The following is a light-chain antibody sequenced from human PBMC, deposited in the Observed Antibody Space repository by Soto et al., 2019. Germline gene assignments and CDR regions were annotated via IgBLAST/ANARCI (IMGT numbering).Light chain of an antibody. CDR1: QSISGN. J-gene: IGKJ4*01. CDR2: DAS. V-gene: IGKV3-11*01. CDR3: QQRSKWVT. Sequence: EIVVKQSPGTLSVSPGERATLYCRASQSISGNLVWYQQKPGQAPRPLIYDASNRATGIPPRFIGSGSGTYFTLTISSLEPEDFAVYYCQQRSKWVTFGRATKVDIK.